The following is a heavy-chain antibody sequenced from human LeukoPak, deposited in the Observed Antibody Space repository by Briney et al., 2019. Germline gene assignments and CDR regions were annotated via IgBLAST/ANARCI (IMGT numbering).Heavy chain of an antibody. J-gene: IGHJ4*02. V-gene: IGHV4-34*01. CDR2: ISDSGSK. CDR3: ARGPFEGHQQWLAH. D-gene: IGHD6-19*01. CDR1: GGSFSGYY. Sequence: PSETLSLTCAVYGGSFSGYYWSWVRQPPGEGLEWIGEISDSGSKNFNPSLKSRVSISVDTSKNQFSLKVTSVTAADTAVYYCARGPFEGHQQWLAHWGQGTRVSVSS.